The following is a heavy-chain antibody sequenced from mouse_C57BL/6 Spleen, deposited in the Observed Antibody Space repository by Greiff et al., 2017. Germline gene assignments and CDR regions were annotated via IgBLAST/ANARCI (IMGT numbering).Heavy chain of an antibody. J-gene: IGHJ1*03. Sequence: QVQLQQPGAELVMPGASVKLSCKASGYTFTSYWMHWVKQRPGQGLEWIGEIDPSDSYTNYNQKFKGKSTLTVDKSSSTAYMQLSSLTSEDSAVYYCARLLRPYGYFDVWGTGTTVTVSS. V-gene: IGHV1-69*01. CDR3: ARLLRPYGYFDV. CDR1: GYTFTSYW. CDR2: IDPSDSYT. D-gene: IGHD1-2*01.